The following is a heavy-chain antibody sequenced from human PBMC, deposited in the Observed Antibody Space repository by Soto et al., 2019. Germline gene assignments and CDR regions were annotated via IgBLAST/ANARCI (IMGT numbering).Heavy chain of an antibody. D-gene: IGHD3-3*01. J-gene: IGHJ4*02. CDR2: ISAYNGNT. V-gene: IGHV1-18*01. Sequence: ASVKVSCQASGYTFTSYGVSWVRQAPGPGLEWMGWISAYNGNTNYAQKLQGRVTMTTDTSTSTAYMELRSLRSDDTAVYYCARGSPLTIFGVVIKYLDYWGQGTLVTVSS. CDR3: ARGSPLTIFGVVIKYLDY. CDR1: GYTFTSYG.